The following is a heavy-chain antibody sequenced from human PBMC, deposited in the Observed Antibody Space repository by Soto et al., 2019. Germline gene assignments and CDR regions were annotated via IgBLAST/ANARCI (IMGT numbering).Heavy chain of an antibody. CDR1: GGSITSNAYY. CDR2: IYYSGSA. CDR3: ASRPKRGSYSWCFDY. J-gene: IGHJ4*02. D-gene: IGHD1-26*01. Sequence: LQLQESGPGLVKPSETLSLTCTVSGGSITSNAYYWGWIRQPPGKGLEWLGYIYYSGSASYNPSLKSRDTMSVDTSKNQFSLKLSSVTAADTAVYYCASRPKRGSYSWCFDYWGQGTLVTVSS. V-gene: IGHV4-39*01.